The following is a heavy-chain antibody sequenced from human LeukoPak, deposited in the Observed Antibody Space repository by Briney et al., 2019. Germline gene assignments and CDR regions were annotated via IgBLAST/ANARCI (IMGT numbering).Heavy chain of an antibody. CDR3: AKFYSGYDLY. Sequence: GGSLRLSCAASGFTFSSYAMSWVRQAPGKGLEWVSGISVSGGSAYYADSVKGRFTTSRDNSKNTLYLQMNSLRVEDTAVYYCAKFYSGYDLYWGQGTLVTVSS. CDR1: GFTFSSYA. D-gene: IGHD5-12*01. J-gene: IGHJ4*02. V-gene: IGHV3-23*01. CDR2: ISVSGGSA.